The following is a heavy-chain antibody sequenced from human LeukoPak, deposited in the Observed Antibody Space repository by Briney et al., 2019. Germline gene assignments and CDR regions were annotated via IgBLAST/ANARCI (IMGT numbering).Heavy chain of an antibody. Sequence: GGSLRLSCAASGFTFSSYSMTWVRQAPGKGLEWVSSISSSSSYIYYADSVKGRFTISRDNAKNSLYLQMNSLRAEDTAVYYCARESVMITFVFDYWGQGTLVTVSS. V-gene: IGHV3-21*01. J-gene: IGHJ4*02. CDR2: ISSSSSYI. CDR3: ARESVMITFVFDY. CDR1: GFTFSSYS. D-gene: IGHD3-16*01.